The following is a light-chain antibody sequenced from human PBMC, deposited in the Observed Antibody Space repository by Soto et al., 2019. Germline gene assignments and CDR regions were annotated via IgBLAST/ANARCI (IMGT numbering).Light chain of an antibody. CDR1: QDVRGG. Sequence: EIVLTQSPDTLSVSPGGRATLSCRASQDVRGGLAWYQQKPGQAPRLLIHGASTRATGIPARFSGSGSGTEFTLTISSLQSEDFASYYCQQYDVWPLTFGQGNTVEI. V-gene: IGKV3-15*01. CDR3: QQYDVWPLT. CDR2: GAS. J-gene: IGKJ1*01.